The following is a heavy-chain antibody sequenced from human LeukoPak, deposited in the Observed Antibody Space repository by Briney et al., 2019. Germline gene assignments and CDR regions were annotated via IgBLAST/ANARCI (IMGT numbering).Heavy chain of an antibody. CDR1: GYTFTSYG. D-gene: IGHD3-22*01. CDR3: ARGSYYYDSSGYNY. Sequence: AAVKVSCKASGYTFTSYGISWVRQAPGQGLEWMGWISAYNGNTNYAQKLQGRVTMTTDTSTSTAYMELRSLRSDDTAVYYCARGSYYYDSSGYNYWGQGTLVTVSS. J-gene: IGHJ4*02. CDR2: ISAYNGNT. V-gene: IGHV1-18*01.